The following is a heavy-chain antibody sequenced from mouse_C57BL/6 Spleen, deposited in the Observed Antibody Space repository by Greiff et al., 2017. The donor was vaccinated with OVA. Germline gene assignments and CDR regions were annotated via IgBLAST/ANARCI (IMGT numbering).Heavy chain of an antibody. CDR1: GYTFTSYW. J-gene: IGHJ3*01. D-gene: IGHD1-1*01. Sequence: QVHVKQPGAELVMPGASVKLSCKASGYTFTSYWMHWVKQRPGQGLEWIGEIDPSDSYTNYNQKFKGKSTLTVDKSSSTAYMQLSSLTSEDSAVYYCARSHYGSSGSFAYWGQGTLVTVSA. V-gene: IGHV1-69*01. CDR3: ARSHYGSSGSFAY. CDR2: IDPSDSYT.